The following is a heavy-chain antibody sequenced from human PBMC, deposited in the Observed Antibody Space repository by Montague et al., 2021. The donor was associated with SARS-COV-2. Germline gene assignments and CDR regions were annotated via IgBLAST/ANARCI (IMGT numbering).Heavy chain of an antibody. V-gene: IGHV3-23*03. J-gene: IGHJ4*02. CDR2: IYSGGSST. CDR1: GFTFNSYA. Sequence: SLSFSASGFTFNSYAMSWVRQAPGKGLEWVSIIYSGGSSTYYADSVKGRFTISRDNSKNTLYLQMNSMIAEDTAVYYCAKTHRYYNRNFDYWGQGTLVTVSS. D-gene: IGHD3-22*01. CDR3: AKTHRYYNRNFDY.